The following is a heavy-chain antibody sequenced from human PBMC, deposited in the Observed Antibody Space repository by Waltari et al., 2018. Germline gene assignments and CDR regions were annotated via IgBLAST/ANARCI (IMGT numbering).Heavy chain of an antibody. J-gene: IGHJ4*02. D-gene: IGHD6-19*01. CDR2: ISSSSKIK. CDR1: GFSFSSYS. V-gene: IGHV3-48*01. Sequence: EVQLVESGGGLVQPGGSLRLSCAASGFSFSSYSMNWVRQPPGKGLEWVSFISSSSKIKYYADSVKGRFNVSRDNAKNTLYLQMDSLRAEDTAVYYCARGIAVASQGVLWGQGTLATVSS. CDR3: ARGIAVASQGVL.